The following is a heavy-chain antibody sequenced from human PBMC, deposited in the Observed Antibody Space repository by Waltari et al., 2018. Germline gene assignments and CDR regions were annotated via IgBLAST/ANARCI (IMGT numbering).Heavy chain of an antibody. V-gene: IGHV1-2*02. J-gene: IGHJ3*02. CDR3: ARGGPSGTRAFDI. D-gene: IGHD1-26*01. Sequence: QVQLVQSGAEVKKPGASVKVSCKASEYTFTGYYMHWVRQAPGQGLEWMGWINPNSGGTNYAQKLPGRVTMTRDTSISTAYMELSRLRSDDTAVYYCARGGPSGTRAFDIWGQGTMVTVSS. CDR1: EYTFTGYY. CDR2: INPNSGGT.